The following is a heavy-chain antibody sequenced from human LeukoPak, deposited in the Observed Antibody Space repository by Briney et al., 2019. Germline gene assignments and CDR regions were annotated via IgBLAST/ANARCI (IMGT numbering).Heavy chain of an antibody. D-gene: IGHD1-1*01. CDR3: ASQVSTGH. CDR1: GFTFSRYW. J-gene: IGHJ4*02. V-gene: IGHV3-74*01. CDR2: ISSDGRIT. Sequence: GGSLRLSCAASGFTFSRYWMHWVRQAPGKGLVWVAHISSDGRITNYADPVKGRFAISRDNAKNTLYLQMNNLRAEDTAVYYCASQVSTGHWGQGTLVTVSS.